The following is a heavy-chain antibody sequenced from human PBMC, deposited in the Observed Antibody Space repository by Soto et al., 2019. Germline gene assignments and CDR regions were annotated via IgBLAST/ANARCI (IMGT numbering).Heavy chain of an antibody. Sequence: GGSLRLSCAASGFTFSSYGMHWVRQAPGKGLEWVAVISYDGSNKYYADSVKGRFTMSRDNSGNTLYLQMNSLRAEDTAVYYCAKERGYSGYANCLDSWGQGTLVTVSP. J-gene: IGHJ4*02. V-gene: IGHV3-30*18. CDR2: ISYDGSNK. CDR1: GFTFSSYG. CDR3: AKERGYSGYANCLDS. D-gene: IGHD5-12*01.